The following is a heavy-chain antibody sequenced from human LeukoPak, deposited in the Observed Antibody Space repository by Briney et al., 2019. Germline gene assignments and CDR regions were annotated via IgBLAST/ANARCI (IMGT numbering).Heavy chain of an antibody. CDR2: ISSGSTYI. CDR1: GFTFSSYS. CDR3: ARGHSSSWENDAFDI. Sequence: PGGSLRLSCAASGFTFSSYSMNWVRQAPGKGLEWVSSISSGSTYIYYADSLKGRFTISRDNAKNSLYLQMNSLRAEDTAVYYCARGHSSSWENDAFDIWGQGTMVTVSS. V-gene: IGHV3-21*04. J-gene: IGHJ3*02. D-gene: IGHD6-13*01.